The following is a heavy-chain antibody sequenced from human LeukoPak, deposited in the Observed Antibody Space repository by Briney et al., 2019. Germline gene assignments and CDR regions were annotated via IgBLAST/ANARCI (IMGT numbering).Heavy chain of an antibody. CDR3: ARDSHYDSSGYYLDS. V-gene: IGHV4-31*03. CDR1: GGSINSGGYH. Sequence: PSETLSLTCTVSGGSINSGGYHWSWIRQFPGKGLEWIGYIAQSGSSYYNPSLKSRVTISLGTSKNQFSLQLSSLTAADTALYYCARDSHYDSSGYYLDSWGPGTLVTVSS. J-gene: IGHJ4*02. CDR2: IAQSGSS. D-gene: IGHD3-22*01.